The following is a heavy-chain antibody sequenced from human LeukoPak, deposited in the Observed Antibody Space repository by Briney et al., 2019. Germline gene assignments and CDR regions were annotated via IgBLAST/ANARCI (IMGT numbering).Heavy chain of an antibody. CDR2: IYTSGST. J-gene: IGHJ5*02. CDR1: GGSISSYY. V-gene: IGHV4-4*07. CDR3: ARNSYDYGDYGGGWFDP. D-gene: IGHD4-17*01. Sequence: SETLSLTCTVSGGSISSYYRSWIRQPAGKGLEWIGRIYTSGSTNYNPSLKSRVTMSVDTSKNQFSLKLSSVTAADTAVYYCARNSYDYGDYGGGWFDPWGQGTLVTVSS.